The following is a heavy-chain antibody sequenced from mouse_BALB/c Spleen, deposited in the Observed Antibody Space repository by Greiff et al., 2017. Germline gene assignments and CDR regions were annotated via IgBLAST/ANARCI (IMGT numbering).Heavy chain of an antibody. Sequence: VHVKQSGPELVKPGASVKISCKASGYTFTDYNMHWVKQSHGKSLEWIGYIYPYNGGTGYNQKFKSKATLTVDNSSSTAYMELRSLTSEDSAVYYCARGDYYGSSYGAMDYWGQGTSVTVSS. J-gene: IGHJ4*01. CDR2: IYPYNGGT. D-gene: IGHD1-1*01. V-gene: IGHV1S29*02. CDR1: GYTFTDYN. CDR3: ARGDYYGSSYGAMDY.